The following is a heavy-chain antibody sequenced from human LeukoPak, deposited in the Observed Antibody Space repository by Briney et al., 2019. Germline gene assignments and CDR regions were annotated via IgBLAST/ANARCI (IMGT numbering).Heavy chain of an antibody. CDR2: INSDATST. Sequence: GGSLRLSCAASGFMLSSTWMHWVRQAPGKGLVWVSRINSDATSTSYADSVRGRFTISRDNSKNTLYLQMNSLRAEDTAVYYCARGLGYSSGWSTYCYFDLWGRGTLVTVSS. CDR3: ARGLGYSSGWSTYCYFDL. J-gene: IGHJ2*01. V-gene: IGHV3-74*01. CDR1: GFMLSSTW. D-gene: IGHD6-19*01.